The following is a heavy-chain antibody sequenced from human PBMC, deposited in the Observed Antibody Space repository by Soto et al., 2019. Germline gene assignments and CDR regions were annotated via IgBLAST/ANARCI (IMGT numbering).Heavy chain of an antibody. D-gene: IGHD2-21*02. CDR2: ISSTSSYI. V-gene: IGHV3-21*06. CDR3: VRDGRLQLQGEFFDH. CDR1: GFSFSSHA. J-gene: IGHJ5*02. Sequence: DVQLVESGGGLVKPGGSLRLSCAASGFSFSSHAMNWVRQAPGRGLERGSSISSTSSYIHHAASVKGRVSISRYNAKSSLFLQLDGLRVDDTGFYYCVRDGRLQLQGEFFDHWGQGILVTVSS.